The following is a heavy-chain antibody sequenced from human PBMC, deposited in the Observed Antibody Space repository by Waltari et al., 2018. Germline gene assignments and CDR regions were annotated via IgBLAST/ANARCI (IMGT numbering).Heavy chain of an antibody. CDR3: AKETGAVTGTLPGNLLDF. CDR2: VSGSGRST. V-gene: IGHV3-23*01. Sequence: EVQLLESGGGLVQPGGSLRLSCAASGFTFSNYALSWVCQAPGKGLEWVSAVSGSGRSTYYADSVKGQFTISRDNSKNTLYLQMNSLRVEDTAVYYCAKETGAVTGTLPGNLLDFWGQGTLVTVSS. J-gene: IGHJ4*02. CDR1: GFTFSNYA. D-gene: IGHD6-13*01.